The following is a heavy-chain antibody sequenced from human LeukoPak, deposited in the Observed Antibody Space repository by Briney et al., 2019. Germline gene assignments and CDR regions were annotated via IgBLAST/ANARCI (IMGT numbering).Heavy chain of an antibody. J-gene: IGHJ4*02. CDR2: MSGSGGST. Sequence: PGGSLRLSCAASGFTISSYAMSWVRQATGKGLEWVSAMSGSGGSTYYADSVKGRFTISRDNSKNTLYLQMNSLRAEDTAVYYCAKPPIAVAGTGLYFDYWGQGTLVTVSS. V-gene: IGHV3-23*01. D-gene: IGHD6-19*01. CDR3: AKPPIAVAGTGLYFDY. CDR1: GFTISSYA.